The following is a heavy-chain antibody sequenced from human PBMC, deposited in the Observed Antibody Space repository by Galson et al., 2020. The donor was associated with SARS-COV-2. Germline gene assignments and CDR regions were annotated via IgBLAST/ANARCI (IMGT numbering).Heavy chain of an antibody. CDR1: GFTFSSYA. D-gene: IGHD1-26*01. V-gene: IGHV3-23*01. CDR2: ISGSGGST. CDR3: AKDVVGATMYYFDY. J-gene: IGHJ4*02. Sequence: GGSLRLSCAASGFTFSSYAMSWVRQAPGKGLEWVSAISGSGGSTYYADSVKGRFTISRDNSKNTLYLQMNSLRAEDTAVFYCAKDVVGATMYYFDYWGQGTLVTVSS.